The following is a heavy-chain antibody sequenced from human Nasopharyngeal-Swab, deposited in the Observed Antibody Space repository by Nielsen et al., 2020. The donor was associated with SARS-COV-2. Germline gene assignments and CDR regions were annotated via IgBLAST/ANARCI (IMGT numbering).Heavy chain of an antibody. CDR1: GFTFDEYA. J-gene: IGHJ4*02. CDR2: ISWHSGDI. V-gene: IGHV3-9*01. CDR3: VRGRGIAAAGKPYYFDY. Sequence: SLKISCAASGFTFDEYAMHWVRQTPGKGLEWVSGISWHSGDIVYTDSVKGRFTISRDNAKSSLYLQMNSLRAEDSALYYCVRGRGIAAAGKPYYFDYWGRGTLATVSS. D-gene: IGHD6-13*01.